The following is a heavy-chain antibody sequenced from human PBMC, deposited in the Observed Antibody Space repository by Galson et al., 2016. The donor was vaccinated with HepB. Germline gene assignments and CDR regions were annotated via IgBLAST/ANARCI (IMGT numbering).Heavy chain of an antibody. Sequence: SETLSLTCAVYGVSFSGYYWSWIRQPPGKGPEWMGEITHTGSTTHNPSLKSRVAMSLDTSKNHLSLKLNFVTAADTAVYYCASVMASTRFDFWGQGTLVTVST. D-gene: IGHD1-26*01. CDR2: ITHTGST. J-gene: IGHJ4*02. CDR1: GVSFSGYY. CDR3: ASVMASTRFDF. V-gene: IGHV4-34*01.